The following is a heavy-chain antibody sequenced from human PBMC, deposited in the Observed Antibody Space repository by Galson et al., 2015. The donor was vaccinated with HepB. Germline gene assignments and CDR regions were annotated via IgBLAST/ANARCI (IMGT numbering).Heavy chain of an antibody. CDR3: AKQLLGYCSSTSCYYFDY. D-gene: IGHD2-2*01. CDR2: ISYDGSNK. J-gene: IGHJ4*02. CDR1: GFTFSSYA. Sequence: SLRLSCAASGFTFSSYAMHWVRQAPGKELEWVAVISYDGSNKYYADSVKGRFTISRDNSKNTLYLQMNSLRAEDTAVYYCAKQLLGYCSSTSCYYFDYWGQGTLVTVSS. V-gene: IGHV3-30-3*02.